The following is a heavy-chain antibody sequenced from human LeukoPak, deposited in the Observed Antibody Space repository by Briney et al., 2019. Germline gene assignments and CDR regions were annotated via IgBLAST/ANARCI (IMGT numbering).Heavy chain of an antibody. D-gene: IGHD3-10*01. CDR2: IYYSGST. CDR3: ASSGYYGYYYMDV. J-gene: IGHJ6*03. Sequence: SETLSLTCTVSGGSISSGGYYWSWIRQHPGKGLEWIGYIYYSGSTYYNPSLKSRVTISVDTSKNQFSLKLSSVTAADTAVYYCASSGYYGYYYMDVWGKGTTVTVSS. CDR1: GGSISSGGYY. V-gene: IGHV4-31*03.